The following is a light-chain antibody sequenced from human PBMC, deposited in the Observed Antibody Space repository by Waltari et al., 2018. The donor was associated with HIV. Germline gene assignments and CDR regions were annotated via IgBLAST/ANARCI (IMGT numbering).Light chain of an antibody. CDR1: QTISGW. Sequence: DIQMTQSPPALSASVGDRATITCRASQTISGWLVWYQQKPGKAPKLLIYQASTLDTGVPSRFSGSRSGTEFTLTISSLQPDDFATYYCQQYKSYPYTFGQGTKLEIK. V-gene: IGKV1-5*03. CDR2: QAS. CDR3: QQYKSYPYT. J-gene: IGKJ2*01.